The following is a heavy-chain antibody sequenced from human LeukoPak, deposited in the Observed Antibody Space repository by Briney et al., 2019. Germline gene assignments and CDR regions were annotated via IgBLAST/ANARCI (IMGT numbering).Heavy chain of an antibody. CDR3: ARLFSGSYWSLGHYFDY. J-gene: IGHJ4*02. Sequence: GGSLILSCAASGFTFDNYWMSWVRQAPGKGLEWLANIKQDGSEKYYVDSVKGRFTISRDNAKNSLYLQMNSLRAEDTAVYYCARLFSGSYWSLGHYFDYWGQGTLVTVSS. CDR2: IKQDGSEK. V-gene: IGHV3-7*01. D-gene: IGHD1-26*01. CDR1: GFTFDNYW.